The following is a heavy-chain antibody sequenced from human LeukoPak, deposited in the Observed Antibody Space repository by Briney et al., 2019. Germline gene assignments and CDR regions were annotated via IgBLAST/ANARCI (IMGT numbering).Heavy chain of an antibody. Sequence: ASVKVSCKVSGDTLTELSMHWVRQAPGKGLEWMGGFDPEDGETIYAQKFQGRVTMTEDTSTDTAYMELSSLRSEDTAVYYCATDSAYSTRVDAFDIWGQRTMVTVSS. CDR2: FDPEDGET. D-gene: IGHD4-11*01. CDR1: GDTLTELS. V-gene: IGHV1-24*01. J-gene: IGHJ3*02. CDR3: ATDSAYSTRVDAFDI.